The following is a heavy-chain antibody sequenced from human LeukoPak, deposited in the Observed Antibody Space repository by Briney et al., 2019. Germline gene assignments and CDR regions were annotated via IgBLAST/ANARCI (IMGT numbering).Heavy chain of an antibody. J-gene: IGHJ4*02. V-gene: IGHV1-69*04. CDR2: IIPIFGIA. CDR1: GGTFSSYA. Sequence: SVKVSCKASGGTFSSYAISWVRLAPGQGLEWMGRIIPIFGIANYAQKFQGRVTITADKSTSTAYMELSSLRSEDTAVYYCARDRGYDSSGYYYSPLDYWGQGTLVTVSS. CDR3: ARDRGYDSSGYYYSPLDY. D-gene: IGHD3-22*01.